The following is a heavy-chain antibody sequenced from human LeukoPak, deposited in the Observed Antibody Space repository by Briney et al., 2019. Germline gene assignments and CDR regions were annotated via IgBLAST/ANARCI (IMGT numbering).Heavy chain of an antibody. CDR1: GYTFTSYG. D-gene: IGHD3-22*01. V-gene: IGHV1-18*01. CDR2: ISAYNGNT. J-gene: IGHJ4*02. Sequence: GASVKVSCKASGYTFTSYGISWVRQAPGQGLEWMGWISAYNGNTNYAQKLQGRVTMTTDTSTSTAYMELRSLRSDDTAVYYCARETYYYDSSGYYNYFDYWGLGTLVTVSS. CDR3: ARETYYYDSSGYYNYFDY.